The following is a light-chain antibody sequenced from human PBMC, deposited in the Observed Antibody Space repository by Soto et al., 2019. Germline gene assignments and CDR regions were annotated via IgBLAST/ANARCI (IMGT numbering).Light chain of an antibody. CDR1: QSVNNY. CDR2: DAS. Sequence: EIVLKQSPGTLSLSPGERATLSCRASQSVNNYLAWYQQKPGQAPRLLIYDASNRATGIPVRFSGSGSGTDFTLTISSIEPEDSAVYYCQQRGNWPWLTFGGGTRVEIK. CDR3: QQRGNWPWLT. V-gene: IGKV3-11*01. J-gene: IGKJ4*01.